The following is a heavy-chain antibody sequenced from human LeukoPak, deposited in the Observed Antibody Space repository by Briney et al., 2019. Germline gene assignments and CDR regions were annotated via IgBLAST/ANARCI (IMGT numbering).Heavy chain of an antibody. J-gene: IGHJ6*02. CDR3: ARDSLAYCGGDCHTGGMDV. CDR2: IYYSGST. V-gene: IGHV4-30-4*01. Sequence: SETLSLTCTVSGGSISSGDYYWSWIRQPPGKGLEWIGYIYYSGSTYYNPSLKSRVTISVDTSKNQFSLKPSSVTAADTAVYYCARDSLAYCGGDCHTGGMDVWGQGTTVTVSS. CDR1: GGSISSGDYY. D-gene: IGHD2-21*02.